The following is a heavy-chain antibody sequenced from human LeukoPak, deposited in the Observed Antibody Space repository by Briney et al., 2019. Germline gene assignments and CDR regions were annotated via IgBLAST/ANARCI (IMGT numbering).Heavy chain of an antibody. J-gene: IGHJ4*02. D-gene: IGHD4-17*01. CDR3: TRGSYGDYDY. Sequence: GGSLRLSCAASGFSFSNYWMTWVRQAPGKGLEWVANINQDGSVSHQVDSTKGRFTISRDNAKNSLYLQMNSLGVDDTAVYYCTRGSYGDYDYWGQGSLVAVSS. CDR1: GFSFSNYW. CDR2: INQDGSVS. V-gene: IGHV3-7*01.